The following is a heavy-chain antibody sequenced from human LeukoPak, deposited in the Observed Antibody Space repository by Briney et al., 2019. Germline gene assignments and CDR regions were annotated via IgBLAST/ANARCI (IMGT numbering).Heavy chain of an antibody. V-gene: IGHV4-59*01. Sequence: SETLSLTCTVSGGSIRSYYWSWIRQPPGQGLEWIGYIYYSGSTNYNPSLKGRVTISEDTSKNQFSLKLSSVTAADTAVYYCAGVVEVPAATGLWFDPWGQGTLVTVSS. J-gene: IGHJ5*02. D-gene: IGHD2-2*01. CDR2: IYYSGST. CDR3: AGVVEVPAATGLWFDP. CDR1: GGSIRSYY.